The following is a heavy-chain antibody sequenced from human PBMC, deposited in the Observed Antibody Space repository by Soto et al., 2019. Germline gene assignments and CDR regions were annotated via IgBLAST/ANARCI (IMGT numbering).Heavy chain of an antibody. CDR2: ISASGSST. Sequence: EVQLSESGGGLVQPGGSLRLSCAASGFTFSSYAMSWVRQAPGKGLEWVSGISASGSSTYYVDSVKGRFTISRDNSKNTMYLQMNSLRVEDTVVYYCARLGTEDYWGQGTLVTVSA. CDR1: GFTFSSYA. D-gene: IGHD1-1*01. CDR3: ARLGTEDY. V-gene: IGHV3-23*01. J-gene: IGHJ4*02.